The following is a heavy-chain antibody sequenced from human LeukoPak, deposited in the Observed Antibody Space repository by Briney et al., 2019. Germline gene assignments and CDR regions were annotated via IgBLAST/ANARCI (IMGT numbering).Heavy chain of an antibody. J-gene: IGHJ5*02. D-gene: IGHD3-10*01. CDR3: ATELAEDWFDP. V-gene: IGHV1-18*04. CDR2: ISAYNGNT. CDR1: GYTFTSYG. Sequence: ASVKVSCKASGYTFTSYGISWVRQPPGQGLEWMGWISAYNGNTNYAQKLQGRVTMTTDTSTSTAYMELRSLRSDDTAVYYCATELAEDWFDPWGQGTLVTVSS.